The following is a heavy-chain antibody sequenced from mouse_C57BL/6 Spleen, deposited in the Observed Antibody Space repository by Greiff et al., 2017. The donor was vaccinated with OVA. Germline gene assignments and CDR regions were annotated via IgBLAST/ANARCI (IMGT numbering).Heavy chain of an antibody. V-gene: IGHV14-2*01. CDR1: GFNIKDYY. D-gene: IGHD2-3*01. CDR2: IDPEDGET. CDR3: ARGGYDGYPYWYFDV. J-gene: IGHJ1*03. Sequence: EVQLQQSGAELVKPGASVKLSCTASGFNIKDYYMHWVKQRTEQGLEWIGRIDPEDGETKYAAKFQGKATITAATSSNTAYLQRSSLTSEDTAVYYCARGGYDGYPYWYFDVWGTGTTVTVSA.